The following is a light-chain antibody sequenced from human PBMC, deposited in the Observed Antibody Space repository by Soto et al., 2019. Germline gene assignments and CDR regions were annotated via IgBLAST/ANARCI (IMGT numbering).Light chain of an antibody. Sequence: QLVLTQSSSASASLGSSVKLTCTLSSGHSNYNITWHQQQPGKAPRYLMKLEGTGSYNKGSGVPDRFSGSSSGADRYLTISNLQFEDEADYYCETWDSNTRVFGGGTKLTVL. CDR3: ETWDSNTRV. V-gene: IGLV4-60*02. J-gene: IGLJ2*01. CDR2: LEGTGSY. CDR1: SGHSNYN.